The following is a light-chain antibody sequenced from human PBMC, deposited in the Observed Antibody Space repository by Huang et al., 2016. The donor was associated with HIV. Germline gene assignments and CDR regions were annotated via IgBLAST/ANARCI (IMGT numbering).Light chain of an antibody. J-gene: IGKJ2*01. CDR3: QQYNRLYT. CDR1: QSVGNW. V-gene: IGKV1-5*03. Sequence: DIQMTQSPSTLSASVGDRVTITCRASQSVGNWLAWYQQKPGQAPKLLIYTASTLQNGVPSRFSGSGSETEFTLTINSLQPDDVATYYCQQYNRLYTFGQGTRLDIK. CDR2: TAS.